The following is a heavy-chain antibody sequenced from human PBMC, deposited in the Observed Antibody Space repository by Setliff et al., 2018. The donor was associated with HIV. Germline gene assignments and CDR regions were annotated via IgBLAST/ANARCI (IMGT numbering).Heavy chain of an antibody. CDR2: IGAVGGPT. Sequence: GGSLRPSCGASGFTLSDIEMNWVRQAPGKGLEWVSTIGAVGGPTNYAESVKGRFTISKDNSKNTLYLQMSSLRDEDTAVYYCAKVLVFGIDVFDIWGQGTMVTVSS. CDR1: GFTLSDIE. D-gene: IGHD3-10*02. V-gene: IGHV3-23*01. J-gene: IGHJ3*02. CDR3: AKVLVFGIDVFDI.